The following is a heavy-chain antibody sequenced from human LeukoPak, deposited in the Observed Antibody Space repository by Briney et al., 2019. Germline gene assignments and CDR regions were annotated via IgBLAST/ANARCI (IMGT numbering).Heavy chain of an antibody. J-gene: IGHJ5*02. CDR1: GYTFTGYY. Sequence: ASVKVSCKASGYTFTGYYMHWVRQAPGQGLDWMGWINPNSGGTNYAQKFQGRVTMTRDTSISTAYMELSRLRSDDTAVYYCARVRTIVATNWFDPWGQGTLVTVSS. V-gene: IGHV1-2*02. CDR3: ARVRTIVATNWFDP. D-gene: IGHD5-12*01. CDR2: INPNSGGT.